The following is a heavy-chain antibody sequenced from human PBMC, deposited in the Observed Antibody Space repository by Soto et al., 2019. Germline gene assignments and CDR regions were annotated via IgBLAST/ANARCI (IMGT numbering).Heavy chain of an antibody. CDR3: TTALSPWSGSAPTPENDYGMDV. D-gene: IGHD3-3*01. CDR1: GFTFSNAW. J-gene: IGHJ6*02. CDR2: IKSKTDGGTT. V-gene: IGHV3-15*07. Sequence: GGSLRLSCAASGFTFSNAWMNWVRQAPGKGLEWVGRIKSKTDGGTTDYAAPVKGRFTISRDDSKNTLYLQMNSLKTEDTAVYYCTTALSPWSGSAPTPENDYGMDVWGQGTTVTVSS.